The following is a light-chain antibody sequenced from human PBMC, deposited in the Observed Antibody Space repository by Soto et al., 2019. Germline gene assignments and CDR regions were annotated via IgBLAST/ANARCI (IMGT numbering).Light chain of an antibody. J-gene: IGLJ2*01. CDR1: SSNIGSNT. CDR3: ATWDDTLNGDVV. Sequence: QSVLTQPPSASGTPGQRVTISCSGGSSNIGSNTVNWYQQLPGTAPRLLIYRTFQRPSGVPDRLSGSKSGTSASLAINGLQSEDEADYYCATWDDTLNGDVVFGGGTKLTVL. V-gene: IGLV1-44*01. CDR2: RTF.